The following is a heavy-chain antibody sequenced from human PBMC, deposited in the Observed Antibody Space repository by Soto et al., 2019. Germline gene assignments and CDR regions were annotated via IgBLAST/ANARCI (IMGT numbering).Heavy chain of an antibody. Sequence: QVSLVESGGGVVQPGRSLRVSCVASGFTFGSYGMHWVRQAPGKGLEWVAVIWFDGSKEYYADSVRGRFTVSRDNSKNALFLDMDSLRGDDTGIYFCAWADYGDFQSYYGMDVWGQGIPVTVSS. CDR1: GFTFGSYG. D-gene: IGHD4-17*01. V-gene: IGHV3-33*01. CDR3: AWADYGDFQSYYGMDV. CDR2: IWFDGSKE. J-gene: IGHJ6*02.